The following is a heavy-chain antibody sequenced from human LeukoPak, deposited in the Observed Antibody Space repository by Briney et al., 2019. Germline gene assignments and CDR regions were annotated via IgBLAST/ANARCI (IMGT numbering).Heavy chain of an antibody. CDR2: IYYSAST. V-gene: IGHV4-39*01. CDR3: ASRPVVPAAIGGFDY. J-gene: IGHJ4*02. Sequence: SETLSFTCAVSGGSISSATYYWGWLRQPPGKGLEWIGSIYYSASTYYNPSLKSRVTISVDTSKNQFSLNLSSVTAADTAVYYCASRPVVPAAIGGFDYWGQGTLVTVSS. D-gene: IGHD2-2*02. CDR1: GGSISSATYY.